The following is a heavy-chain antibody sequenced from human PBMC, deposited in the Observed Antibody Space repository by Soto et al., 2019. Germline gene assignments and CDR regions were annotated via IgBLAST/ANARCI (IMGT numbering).Heavy chain of an antibody. D-gene: IGHD6-13*01. CDR2: IWYDGSNK. CDR3: ARLQQFEIAAALGLDY. CDR1: GFTFSSYG. Sequence: GGSLRLSCAASGFTFSSYGMHWVRQAPGKGLEWVAVIWYDGSNKYYADSVKGRFTISRDNSKNTLYLQMNSLRAEDTAVYYCARLQQFEIAAALGLDYWGQGTLVTVSS. J-gene: IGHJ4*02. V-gene: IGHV3-33*01.